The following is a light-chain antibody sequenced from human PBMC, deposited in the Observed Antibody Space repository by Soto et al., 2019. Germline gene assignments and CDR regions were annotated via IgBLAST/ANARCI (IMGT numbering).Light chain of an antibody. V-gene: IGLV2-14*01. CDR1: SSDVGGYNY. CDR2: DVS. Sequence: QSALTQPASVSGSPGQSSTISCTGTSSDVGGYNYVYWYQQHPGKAPKLMIYDVSNRPSGVSNRFSGSKSGNTASLTISGLQAEDEADYYCSSYTSSSTLVVFGGGTKLTVL. CDR3: SSYTSSSTLVV. J-gene: IGLJ2*01.